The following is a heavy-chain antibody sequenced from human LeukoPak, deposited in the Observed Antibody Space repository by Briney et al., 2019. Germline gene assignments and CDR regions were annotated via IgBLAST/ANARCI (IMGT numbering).Heavy chain of an antibody. D-gene: IGHD3-22*01. J-gene: IGHJ4*02. CDR2: INHSGST. CDR1: GDSITSSAFY. Sequence: SETLSLTCTVSGDSITSSAFYWSWIRQPPGKGLEWIGEINHSGSTNYNPSLKSRVTISVDTSKNQFSLKLSSVTAADMAVYYCARYDSSGYNFDYWGQGTLVTVSS. CDR3: ARYDSSGYNFDY. V-gene: IGHV4-39*07.